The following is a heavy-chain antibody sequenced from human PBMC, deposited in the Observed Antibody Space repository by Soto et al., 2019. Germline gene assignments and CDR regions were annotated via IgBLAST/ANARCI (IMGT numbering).Heavy chain of an antibody. CDR1: GYTFTSYG. Sequence: QVQLVQSGAEVKKPGASVKVSCKASGYTFTSYGISWVRQAPGQRLEWMGWISTYNGNTNYAQKLQGRVTMTTDTATSTAYMELRSLRSDDTAVNYCARDGQTTMVRGVSGGSYNYYGMDVWGQGTTVTVSS. D-gene: IGHD3-10*01. CDR3: ARDGQTTMVRGVSGGSYNYYGMDV. CDR2: ISTYNGNT. V-gene: IGHV1-18*04. J-gene: IGHJ6*02.